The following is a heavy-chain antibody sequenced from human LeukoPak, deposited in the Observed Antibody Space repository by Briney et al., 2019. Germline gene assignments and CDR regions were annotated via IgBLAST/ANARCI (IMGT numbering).Heavy chain of an antibody. J-gene: IGHJ4*02. CDR3: ARGTRGYSSSWPLDY. CDR2: IYPGGSDT. V-gene: IGHV5-51*01. D-gene: IGHD6-13*01. CDR1: GYSFTSYW. Sequence: GESLKISCKGSGYSFTSYWIAWVRQMPGKGLERMGTIYPGGSDTRYSPSFQGQVTISADESINTAYLQWSSLKTSDTAMYYCARGTRGYSSSWPLDYWGQGTLVTVSS.